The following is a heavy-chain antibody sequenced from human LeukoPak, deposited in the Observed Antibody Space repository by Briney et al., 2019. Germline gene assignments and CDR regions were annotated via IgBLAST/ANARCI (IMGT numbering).Heavy chain of an antibody. V-gene: IGHV4-59*01. CDR2: IYYSGST. J-gene: IGHJ5*02. D-gene: IGHD6-19*01. CDR1: GGSISSYY. Sequence: SETLSLTCTVSGGSISSYYWSWIRQPPGKGLECIAYIYYSGSTNYNPSLKSRVTISVDTSKNQFSLKLSSVTAADTAVYYCARTGSGVAVAGTGFDHWGQGTLVTVSS. CDR3: ARTGSGVAVAGTGFDH.